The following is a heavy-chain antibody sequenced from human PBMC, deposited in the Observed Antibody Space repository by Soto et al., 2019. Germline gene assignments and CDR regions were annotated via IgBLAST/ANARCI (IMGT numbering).Heavy chain of an antibody. V-gene: IGHV4-4*07. CDR2: VFSSVSA. D-gene: IGHD2-21*02. CDR1: GVSVTSYT. CDR3: ARDGMTTGDT. J-gene: IGHJ4*02. Sequence: PSETLSLTCIVSGVSVTSYTWSWVRQPANKGLEWIGRVFSSVSATYNPSLKSRVSISMDTAENRISLKLDPVTAADAGVYFCARDGMTTGDTWGPGTLVTVSS.